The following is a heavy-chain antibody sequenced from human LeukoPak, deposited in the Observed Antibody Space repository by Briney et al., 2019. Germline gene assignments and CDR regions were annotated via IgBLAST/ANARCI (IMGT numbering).Heavy chain of an antibody. CDR2: MNPNSGNT. Sequence: ASVKVSCKASGYTFTSYDINWVRQATGQGLEWMGWMNPNSGNTGYAQKFQGRVTMTRNTSISTAYMDLSSLRSEDAAVYYCARGEPYCSGGSCYSYWGQGALVTVSS. J-gene: IGHJ4*02. CDR3: ARGEPYCSGGSCYSY. V-gene: IGHV1-8*01. CDR1: GYTFTSYD. D-gene: IGHD2-15*01.